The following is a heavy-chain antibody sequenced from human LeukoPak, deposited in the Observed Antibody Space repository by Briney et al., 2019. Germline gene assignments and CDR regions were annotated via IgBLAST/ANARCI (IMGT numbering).Heavy chain of an antibody. Sequence: GGSLRLSCAASGFTFSSYNMNWVRQAPGKGLEWVSSITSSSTYIYYADSVKGRFTISRDNARNSLFLQMNSLRVEDTAVYYCARDPYSGSYGNYYYYYMDVWGKGTTVTISS. J-gene: IGHJ6*03. CDR2: ITSSSTYI. CDR3: ARDPYSGSYGNYYYYYMDV. D-gene: IGHD1-26*01. V-gene: IGHV3-21*01. CDR1: GFTFSSYN.